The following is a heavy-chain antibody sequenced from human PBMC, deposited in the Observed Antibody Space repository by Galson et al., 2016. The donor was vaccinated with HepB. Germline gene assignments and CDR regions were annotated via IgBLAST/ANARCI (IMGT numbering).Heavy chain of an antibody. CDR3: ALISDYRWLPDY. J-gene: IGHJ4*02. CDR1: GFSLSTSGMR. Sequence: PALVTPTQTLTLTCTFSGFSLSTSGMRVAWIRHPPGKALAWLARTDWDDDKLYSPSLQTRLTISQDTSKAQVFLTTTNMGPRDTATYYCALISDYRWLPDYWGQGTLVTGSS. CDR2: TDWDDDK. V-gene: IGHV2-70*04. D-gene: IGHD5-24*01.